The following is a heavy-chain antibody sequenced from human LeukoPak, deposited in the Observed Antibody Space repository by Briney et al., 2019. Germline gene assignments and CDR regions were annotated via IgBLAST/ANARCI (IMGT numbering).Heavy chain of an antibody. J-gene: IGHJ4*02. V-gene: IGHV3-23*01. D-gene: IGHD3-16*01. Sequence: PGGSLRLSCAASGFTFSSYAMSWVRQAPGKGLEWVSGISDNGGSTDYADSVKGRFTISRDNSKNTLYLQMNSLRAEDTAVYYCAKDSFGSSWGSYQEFDYWGQGTLVTVSS. CDR1: GFTFSSYA. CDR3: AKDSFGSSWGSYQEFDY. CDR2: ISDNGGST.